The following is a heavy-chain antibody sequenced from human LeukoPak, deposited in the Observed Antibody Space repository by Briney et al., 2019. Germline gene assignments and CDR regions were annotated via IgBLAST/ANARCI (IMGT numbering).Heavy chain of an antibody. CDR3: ARATIYSSGTL. D-gene: IGHD6-19*01. CDR2: ISAYNGNT. J-gene: IGHJ4*02. CDR1: GYSFINFG. Sequence: ASVKVSCKASGYSFINFGLSWVRQAPGQGLEWMGWISAYNGNTNYAQKLQGRVTMTADTSTSTAYMELRSLRSDDTAVYYCARATIYSSGTLWGQGTLVTVSS. V-gene: IGHV1-18*01.